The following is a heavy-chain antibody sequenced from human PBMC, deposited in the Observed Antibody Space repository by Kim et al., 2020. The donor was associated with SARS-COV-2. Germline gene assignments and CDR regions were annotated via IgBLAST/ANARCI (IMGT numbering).Heavy chain of an antibody. J-gene: IGHJ1*01. V-gene: IGHV1-24*01. Sequence: YAQKFQGRVTMTEDTSTDTAYMELSSLRSEDTAVYYCATDLSMSWGSGPTWGQGTLVTVSS. D-gene: IGHD2-15*01. CDR3: ATDLSMSWGSGPT.